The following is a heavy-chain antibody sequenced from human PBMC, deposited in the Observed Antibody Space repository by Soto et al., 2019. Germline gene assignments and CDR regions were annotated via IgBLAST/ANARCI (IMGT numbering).Heavy chain of an antibody. CDR2: IIPIFGTA. CDR3: ARITVLSGSYYGQTPDYYYGMDV. CDR1: GGTFSSYA. V-gene: IGHV1-69*13. Sequence: SVKVSCKASGGTFSSYAISWVRQAPGQGLEWMGGIIPIFGTANYAQKFQGRVTITADESTSTAYMELSSLRSEDTAVYYCARITVLSGSYYGQTPDYYYGMDVWGQGTTVTVS. D-gene: IGHD1-26*01. J-gene: IGHJ6*02.